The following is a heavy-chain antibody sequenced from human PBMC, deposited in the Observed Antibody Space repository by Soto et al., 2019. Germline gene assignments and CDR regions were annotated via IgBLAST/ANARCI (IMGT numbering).Heavy chain of an antibody. D-gene: IGHD4-4*01. CDR3: AKYSKPLLDGMDV. J-gene: IGHJ6*02. Sequence: SETLSLTCNVSGGSIYTYYWNWIRQSPGKGLEWIGYISDGGSTNYNPSLKSRVTISVDTSNKQVSLKLSSVSAADTAVYYCAKYSKPLLDGMDVWGQGTTVTVYS. CDR1: GGSIYTYY. V-gene: IGHV4-59*01. CDR2: ISDGGST.